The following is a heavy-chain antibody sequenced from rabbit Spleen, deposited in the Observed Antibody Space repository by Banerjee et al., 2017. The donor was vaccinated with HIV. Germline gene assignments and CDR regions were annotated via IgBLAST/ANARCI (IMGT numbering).Heavy chain of an antibody. CDR3: AREMTYDTYGDWDL. D-gene: IGHD2-1*01. J-gene: IGHJ4*01. CDR1: GFSFSSSYY. V-gene: IGHV1S43*01. CDR2: INAGSSGST. Sequence: QEQLEESGGGLVKPGASLTLTCTASGFSFSSSYYMSWVRQAPGKGLEWIGFINAGSSGSTWYASWVNGRFSISRSTSLNTVTLQMTSLTAADTATYFCAREMTYDTYGDWDLWGPGTLVTVS.